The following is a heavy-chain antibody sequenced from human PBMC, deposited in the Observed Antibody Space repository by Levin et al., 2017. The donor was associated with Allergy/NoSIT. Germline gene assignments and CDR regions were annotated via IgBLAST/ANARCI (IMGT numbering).Heavy chain of an antibody. CDR1: GFTLSDFV. CDR3: AKHGGSRYCSGGARYRAPVDY. J-gene: IGHJ4*02. V-gene: IGHV3-23*01. CDR2: VSGSGYTT. D-gene: IGHD2-15*01. Sequence: GGSLRLSCAASGFTLSDFVMSWVRQAPGKGLYWVSSVSGSGYTTYYADSVKGRFTISRDNSKNTVHLQLNSLTAEDTALYFCAKHGGSRYCSGGARYRAPVDYWGQGALVTVSS.